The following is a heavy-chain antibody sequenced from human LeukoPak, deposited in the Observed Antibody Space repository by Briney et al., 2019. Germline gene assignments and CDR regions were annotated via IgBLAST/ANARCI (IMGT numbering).Heavy chain of an antibody. CDR3: ARVLRYCSGGNCYSGGLGYMDV. Sequence: GSLRLSCAASGFTFSDYNMRWIRQAPGKGLEWVSSISRSGSTKYYADSVKGRFTISRDSAKNSLFLQMNSLRAEDTAVYYCARVLRYCSGGNCYSGGLGYMDVWGKGTTVTISS. CDR1: GFTFSDYN. J-gene: IGHJ6*03. CDR2: ISRSGSTK. D-gene: IGHD2-15*01. V-gene: IGHV3-11*01.